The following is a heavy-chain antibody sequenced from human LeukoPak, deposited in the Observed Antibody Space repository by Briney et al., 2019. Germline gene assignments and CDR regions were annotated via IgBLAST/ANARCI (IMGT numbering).Heavy chain of an antibody. Sequence: GGSLRLSCEVSGFTFSRYWMSWIRQVPGKGLEWLACIKGDGSEKYYVDSVRGRFTISRDNAKNSLYLQMSSLRADDMALYYCAKGRGGSYNNPFDYLGQGTLVTVSS. D-gene: IGHD1-26*01. V-gene: IGHV3-7*03. CDR1: GFTFSRYW. CDR3: AKGRGGSYNNPFDY. CDR2: IKGDGSEK. J-gene: IGHJ4*02.